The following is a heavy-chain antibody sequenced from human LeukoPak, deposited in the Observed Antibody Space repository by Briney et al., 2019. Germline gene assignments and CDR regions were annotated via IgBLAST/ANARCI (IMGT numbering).Heavy chain of an antibody. CDR1: GYTFTSYD. CDR2: MSPNSGDT. J-gene: IGHJ4*02. CDR3: ARGPPNWGYDY. Sequence: SSVMVSCTASGYTFTSYDFNWVRQATGRRPEWMGWMSPNSGDTGYAQKFQDRVTMTRNTSISTAYMELSSLRSDDTAVYYCARGPPNWGYDYWGPGTMVTVSS. D-gene: IGHD7-27*01. V-gene: IGHV1-8*01.